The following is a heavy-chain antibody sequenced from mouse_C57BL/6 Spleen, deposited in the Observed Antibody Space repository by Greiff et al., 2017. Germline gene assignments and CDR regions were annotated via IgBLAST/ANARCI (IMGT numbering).Heavy chain of an antibody. Sequence: QVQLQQSGAELARPGASVKMSCKASGYTFTSYTMHWVKQRPGQGLEWIGYINPSSGYTKYNQKFKDKATLTAVKSSSTAYMQLSSLTSEDSAVYYCALYDYDEGSYWYFDVWGTGTTVTVSS. CDR3: ALYDYDEGSYWYFDV. CDR2: INPSSGYT. V-gene: IGHV1-4*01. D-gene: IGHD2-4*01. J-gene: IGHJ1*03. CDR1: GYTFTSYT.